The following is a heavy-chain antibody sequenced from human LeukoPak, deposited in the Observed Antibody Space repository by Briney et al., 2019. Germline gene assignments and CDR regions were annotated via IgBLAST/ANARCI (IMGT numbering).Heavy chain of an antibody. J-gene: IGHJ4*02. V-gene: IGHV3-48*03. CDR2: ISSSGTLT. Sequence: GGSLRLSCAGSGFTFSNYEMNWVRQAPGRGLEWISYISSSGTLTFYADSVKGRFTISRDNAKNSLYQEMNSLRVEDTAIYYCGSRVVGARFDYWGQGTLVTVSS. D-gene: IGHD1-26*01. CDR3: GSRVVGARFDY. CDR1: GFTFSNYE.